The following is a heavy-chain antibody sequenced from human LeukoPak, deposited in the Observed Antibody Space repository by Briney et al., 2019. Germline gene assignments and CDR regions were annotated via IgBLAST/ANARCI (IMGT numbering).Heavy chain of an antibody. J-gene: IGHJ1*01. Sequence: GRSLRLSCTASGFTFGDYAMSWFRQAPGKGLEWVGFIRSKAYGGTTEYAASVKGRFTISRDDYKSIAYLQMNSLKTEDTAVYYCTRQSYCSGGSCYSPYFQHWGQGTLVTVSS. D-gene: IGHD2-15*01. CDR1: GFTFGDYA. V-gene: IGHV3-49*03. CDR2: IRSKAYGGTT. CDR3: TRQSYCSGGSCYSPYFQH.